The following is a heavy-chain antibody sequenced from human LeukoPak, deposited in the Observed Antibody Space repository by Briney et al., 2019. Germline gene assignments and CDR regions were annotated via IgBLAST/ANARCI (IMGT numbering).Heavy chain of an antibody. Sequence: GSSVKVSCKASGGTFSSYAISWVRQAPGQGLEWMGGISPIFGTANYAQKFQGRVTITTDESTSTAYMELSSLRSEDTAVYYCTTYYYDSSGYSNWFDPWGQETLVTVSS. J-gene: IGHJ5*02. CDR1: GGTFSSYA. V-gene: IGHV1-69*05. CDR2: ISPIFGTA. CDR3: TTYYYDSSGYSNWFDP. D-gene: IGHD3-22*01.